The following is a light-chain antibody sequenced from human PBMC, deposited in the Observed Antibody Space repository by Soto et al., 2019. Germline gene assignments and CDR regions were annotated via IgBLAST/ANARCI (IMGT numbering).Light chain of an antibody. J-gene: IGKJ4*01. Sequence: VMTRSPATLSVSHGGRATLSCRASQGVSRKLAWYQHKPGQAPRLLISGASTGATGIPARFSGSGSGTEFTLTISSLQSEDCAIYYCQQYHTWPITFGGGTKVDIK. CDR1: QGVSRK. V-gene: IGKV3-15*01. CDR2: GAS. CDR3: QQYHTWPIT.